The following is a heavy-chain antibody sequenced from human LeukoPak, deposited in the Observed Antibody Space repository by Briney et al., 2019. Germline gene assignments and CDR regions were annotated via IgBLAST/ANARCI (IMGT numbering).Heavy chain of an antibody. CDR1: GFTFSSYG. CDR3: AKDRIVGATRLDWFDP. Sequence: GGSLRLSCAASGFTFSSYGMHWVRQAPGKGLGWVAFIRYDGSNKYYADSVKGRFTISRDNSKNTLYLQMNSLRAEDTAVYYCAKDRIVGATRLDWFDPWGQGTLVTVSS. V-gene: IGHV3-30*02. CDR2: IRYDGSNK. J-gene: IGHJ5*02. D-gene: IGHD1-26*01.